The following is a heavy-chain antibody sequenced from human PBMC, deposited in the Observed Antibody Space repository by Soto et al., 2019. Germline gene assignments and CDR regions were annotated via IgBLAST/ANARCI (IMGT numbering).Heavy chain of an antibody. CDR1: GGSFSGYY. CDR3: ARGRPGDYVWGSYRYEFWFDP. CDR2: INHSGST. J-gene: IGHJ5*02. Sequence: SETLSLTCAVYGGSFSGYYWSWIRQPPGKGLEWIGEINHSGSTNYNPSPKSRVTISVDTSKNQFSLKLSSVTAADTAVYYCARGRPGDYVWGSYRYEFWFDPWGQGTLVTVSS. D-gene: IGHD3-16*02. V-gene: IGHV4-34*01.